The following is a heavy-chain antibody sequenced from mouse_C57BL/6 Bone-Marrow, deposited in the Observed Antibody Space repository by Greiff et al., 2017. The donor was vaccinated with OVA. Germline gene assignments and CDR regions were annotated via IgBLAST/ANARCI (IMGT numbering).Heavy chain of an antibody. J-gene: IGHJ1*03. CDR2: ISYDGSN. Sequence: ESGPGLVKPSQSLSLTCSVTGYSITSGYYWNWIRQFPGNKLEWMGYISYDGSNNYNPSLKNRIPITRDTSKNQFFLKLNSVTTEDTATYYCARGGYDYDRYFDVWGTGTTVTVSS. CDR1: GYSITSGYY. V-gene: IGHV3-6*01. CDR3: ARGGYDYDRYFDV. D-gene: IGHD2-4*01.